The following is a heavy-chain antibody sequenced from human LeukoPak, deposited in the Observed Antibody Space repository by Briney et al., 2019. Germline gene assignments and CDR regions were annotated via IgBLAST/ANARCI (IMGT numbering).Heavy chain of an antibody. CDR3: ARDLYGSGSYFLH. Sequence: ASVKVSCKASGYTFTSYGISWVRQAPGQGLEWMGIINPSGGSTSYAQKFQGRVTMTRDTSTSTVYMELSSLRSEDTAVYYCARDLYGSGSYFLHWGQGTLVTVSS. CDR1: GYTFTSYG. J-gene: IGHJ4*02. D-gene: IGHD3-10*01. CDR2: INPSGGST. V-gene: IGHV1-46*01.